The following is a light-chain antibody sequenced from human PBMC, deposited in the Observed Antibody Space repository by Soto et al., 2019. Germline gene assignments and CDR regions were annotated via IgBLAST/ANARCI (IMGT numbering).Light chain of an antibody. Sequence: QSALTQPASVSGSPGQSITISCIGTSRDVGNYDLVSWYQQHPGKAPRLMIYEVTTRPSEVSNRFSGSKSGNTASLTISGLQAEDEADYYCCSYAGFSTVIFGGGTKLTVL. CDR1: SRDVGNYDL. V-gene: IGLV2-23*02. CDR2: EVT. CDR3: CSYAGFSTVI. J-gene: IGLJ2*01.